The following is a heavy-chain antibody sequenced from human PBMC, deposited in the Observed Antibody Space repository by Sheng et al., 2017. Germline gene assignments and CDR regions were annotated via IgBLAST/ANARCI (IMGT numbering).Heavy chain of an antibody. CDR3: ARDRITMLRGRAAGWYFDL. CDR1: GFTVSSNY. Sequence: EVQLVESGGGLIQPGGSLRLSCAASGFTVSSNYMSWVRQAPGKGLEWVSVIYSGGSTYYADSVKGRFTISRDNSKNALYLQMNSLRAEYTAVYYCARDRITMLRGRAAGWYFDLWGRGTLVTV. CDR2: IYSGGST. D-gene: IGHD3-10*01. J-gene: IGHJ2*01. V-gene: IGHV3-53*01.